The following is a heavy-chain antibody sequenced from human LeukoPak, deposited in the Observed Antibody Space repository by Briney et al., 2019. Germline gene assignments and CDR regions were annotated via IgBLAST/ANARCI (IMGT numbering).Heavy chain of an antibody. Sequence: GGSLRLSCAASGFTFSDYYMSWIRQAPWKGLEWVSYISSSGSTIYYADSVKGRFTISRDNAKNSLYLQMNSLRAEDTALYYCAKDRAAAVLYYFDYWGQGTLVTVSS. J-gene: IGHJ4*02. D-gene: IGHD6-13*01. CDR2: ISSSGSTI. CDR1: GFTFSDYY. V-gene: IGHV3-11*01. CDR3: AKDRAAAVLYYFDY.